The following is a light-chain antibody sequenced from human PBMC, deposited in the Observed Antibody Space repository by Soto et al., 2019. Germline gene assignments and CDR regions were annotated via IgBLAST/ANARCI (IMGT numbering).Light chain of an antibody. CDR1: QSVSSY. Sequence: EIVMTQAPATLSVSPGERVTLSCRASQSVSSYLAWYQQNPGQAPRLLIYDAYNRATGIPPRFSGSGSGTDFTLTISSLEPEDSAVYYCQQRHIWPITFGQGTRLEI. CDR3: QQRHIWPIT. V-gene: IGKV3-11*01. CDR2: DAY. J-gene: IGKJ5*01.